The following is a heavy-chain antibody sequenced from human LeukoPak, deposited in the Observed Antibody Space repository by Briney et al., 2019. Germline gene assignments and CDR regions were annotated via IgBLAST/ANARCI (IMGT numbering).Heavy chain of an antibody. CDR2: IYHSGST. V-gene: IGHV4-30-2*01. J-gene: IGHJ5*02. D-gene: IGHD2/OR15-2a*01. CDR1: GGSISSGGYS. CDR3: ARVRTDEYLPYNWFDP. Sequence: KPSQTLSLTCAVSGGSISSGGYSWSWIRQPPGKGLEWIGYIYHSGSTYYNPSLKSRVTISVDRSKNQFSLKLGSVTAADTAVYYCARVRTDEYLPYNWFDPWGQGTLVTVSS.